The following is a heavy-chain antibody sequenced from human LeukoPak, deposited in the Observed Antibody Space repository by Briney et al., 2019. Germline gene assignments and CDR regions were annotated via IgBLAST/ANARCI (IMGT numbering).Heavy chain of an antibody. CDR3: ARGQGTVTTH. Sequence: SETLSLTCAVYGGSFSGYYWSWIRQPPGKGLEWIGEINHSGSSNYNPSLKSRVTISLDTSKNQFSLKLSSVTAADTAVYYCARGQGTVTTHWGQGTLVTVSS. D-gene: IGHD4-17*01. CDR1: GGSFSGYY. CDR2: INHSGSS. V-gene: IGHV4-34*01. J-gene: IGHJ4*02.